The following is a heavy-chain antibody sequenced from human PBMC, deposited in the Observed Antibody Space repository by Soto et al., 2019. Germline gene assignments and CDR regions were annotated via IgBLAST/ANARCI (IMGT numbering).Heavy chain of an antibody. CDR1: GFTFSSYA. CDR3: AKDDAVEAFFDY. J-gene: IGHJ4*02. V-gene: IGHV3-23*01. Sequence: PGVTLSLSCAASGFTFSSYAMSWVRQAPGKGLEWVSAVSGNGGSTYYADSVKGRFTISRDNSKNTLYLQMNSLRAEDTAVYYCAKDDAVEAFFDYWGQGTLVTVSS. D-gene: IGHD2-15*01. CDR2: VSGNGGST.